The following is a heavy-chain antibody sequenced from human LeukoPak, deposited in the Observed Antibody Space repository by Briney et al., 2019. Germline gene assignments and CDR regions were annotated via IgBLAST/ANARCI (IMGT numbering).Heavy chain of an antibody. Sequence: GESLQISCKGSGSTFNAYWIGWVRQMPGKGLEWMGVIYAGDSEIRYSPSFQGQVTISVDKSISTAYLQWSSLKASDTAMYYCARHSRGSNDYWGQGTLVTVSS. CDR2: IYAGDSEI. J-gene: IGHJ4*02. CDR3: ARHSRGSNDY. CDR1: GSTFNAYW. D-gene: IGHD5-12*01. V-gene: IGHV5-51*01.